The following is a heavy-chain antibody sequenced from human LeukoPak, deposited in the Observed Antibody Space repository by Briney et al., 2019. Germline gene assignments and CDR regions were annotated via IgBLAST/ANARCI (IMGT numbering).Heavy chain of an antibody. J-gene: IGHJ4*02. CDR2: IYYSGST. CDR1: GGSISSSSYY. Sequence: PSETLSLTCTVSGGSISSSSYYWGWIRQPPGKGLEWIGYIYYSGSTNYNPSLKSRVTISVDTSKNQFSLKLSSVTAADTAVYYCATYYYDSSGSPHFDYWGQGTLVTVSS. D-gene: IGHD3-22*01. CDR3: ATYYYDSSGSPHFDY. V-gene: IGHV4-61*05.